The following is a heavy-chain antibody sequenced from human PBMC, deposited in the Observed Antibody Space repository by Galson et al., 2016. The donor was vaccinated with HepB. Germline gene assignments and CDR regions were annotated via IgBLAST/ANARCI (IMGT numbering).Heavy chain of an antibody. CDR2: VYIGGSN. Sequence: SETLSLTCVVSGGSITSSNWWSWVRQPPGKGLEWIGEVYIGGSNNYDQSLETRVTISVDKSKNQISLNLHSVTAADTAIYYCARHLSTPRTRGFDCWGQGILVAVSS. D-gene: IGHD3-16*02. J-gene: IGHJ4*02. CDR1: GGSITSSNW. CDR3: ARHLSTPRTRGFDC. V-gene: IGHV4-4*02.